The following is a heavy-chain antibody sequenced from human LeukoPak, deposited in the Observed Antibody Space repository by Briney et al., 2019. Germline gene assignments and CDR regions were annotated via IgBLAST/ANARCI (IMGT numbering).Heavy chain of an antibody. J-gene: IGHJ4*02. CDR1: AGSFRNYC. CDR2: IHHSGST. D-gene: IGHD4-17*01. V-gene: IGHV4-34*01. Sequence: SETLSLTCAVYAGSFRNYCWGWSRQPPGRGRRGMGAIHHSGSTKYNPCLKSRVTISVDTSKNQFSLQLSSVPAADTGMYYCARGSLDYGDYQIFDYWGQGTLVSVSS. CDR3: ARGSLDYGDYQIFDY.